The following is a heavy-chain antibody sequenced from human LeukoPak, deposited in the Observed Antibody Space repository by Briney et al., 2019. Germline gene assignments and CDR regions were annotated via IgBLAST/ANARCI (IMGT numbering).Heavy chain of an antibody. V-gene: IGHV4-4*02. CDR2: IYHSGST. CDR1: GGSISSSNW. Sequence: SGTLSLTCAVSGGSISSSNWWSWVRQPPGKGLEWIGEIYHSGSTNYNPSLKSRVTISVDTSKNQFSLKLSSVTAADTAVYYCARATENYIWGSYRIDAFDIWGQGTMVTVSS. J-gene: IGHJ3*02. CDR3: ARATENYIWGSYRIDAFDI. D-gene: IGHD3-16*02.